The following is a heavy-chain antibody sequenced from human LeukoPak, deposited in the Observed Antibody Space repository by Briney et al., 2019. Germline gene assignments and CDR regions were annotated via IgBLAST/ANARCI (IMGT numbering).Heavy chain of an antibody. V-gene: IGHV1-2*02. D-gene: IGHD3-9*01. CDR2: IDPNSGDT. CDR1: GYTFTGHY. Sequence: SVNVSCKTSGYTFTGHYMHWVRQAPGQGLEWMGWIDPNSGDTNYAQKFQGRVTMTRDTSISTAYMELSRLRSDDTAVYYCARPYYDILAGPTYFDYWGQGTLVPVSS. J-gene: IGHJ4*02. CDR3: ARPYYDILAGPTYFDY.